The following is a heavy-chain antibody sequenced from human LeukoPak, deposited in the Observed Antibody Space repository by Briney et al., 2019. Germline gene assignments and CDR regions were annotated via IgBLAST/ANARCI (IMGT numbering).Heavy chain of an antibody. Sequence: ASVKVSCKVSGYTFTSYDINWVRQATGQGLEWMGWMNPNSGNTGYAQKFQGRVTMTRNTSISTAYMELSSLRSEDTAVYYCARGREAPYYDFWSGYPHYWGQGTLVTVSS. CDR1: GYTFTSYD. J-gene: IGHJ4*02. CDR2: MNPNSGNT. CDR3: ARGREAPYYDFWSGYPHY. V-gene: IGHV1-8*01. D-gene: IGHD3-3*01.